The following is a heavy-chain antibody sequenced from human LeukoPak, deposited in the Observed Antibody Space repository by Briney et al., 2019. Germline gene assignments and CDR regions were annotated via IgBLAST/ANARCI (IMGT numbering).Heavy chain of an antibody. Sequence: GGSLRLSCAASGFTFSNYAMSWVRQAPGKGLEWVSAISGSGGGTHSADSVKGRFTISRDNSKSTLYLQTNSLRAEDTAVYYCAKVVVVGGVAFDIWGQGTMVTVSS. V-gene: IGHV3-23*01. CDR3: AKVVVVGGVAFDI. CDR2: ISGSGGGT. CDR1: GFTFSNYA. J-gene: IGHJ3*02. D-gene: IGHD3-22*01.